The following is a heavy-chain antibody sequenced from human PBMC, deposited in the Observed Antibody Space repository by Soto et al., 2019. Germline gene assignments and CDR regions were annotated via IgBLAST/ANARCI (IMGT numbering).Heavy chain of an antibody. CDR2: MNPNSGNT. CDR3: ARGVGSGRYYYYYYYMDV. Sequence: QVQLVQSGAEVKKPGASVKVSCKASGYTFTSYDINWVRQATGQGLEWMGWMNPNSGNTGYAQKFQGRVTMTRKTSISTAYMELGSLRSEETAVYYCARGVGSGRYYYYYYYMDVWGKGTTVTVSS. D-gene: IGHD3-10*01. V-gene: IGHV1-8*01. CDR1: GYTFTSYD. J-gene: IGHJ6*03.